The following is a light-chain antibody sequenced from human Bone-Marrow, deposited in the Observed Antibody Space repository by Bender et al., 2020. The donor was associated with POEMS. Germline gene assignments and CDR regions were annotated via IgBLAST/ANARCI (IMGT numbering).Light chain of an antibody. CDR1: SSDIENYNL. V-gene: IGLV2-23*01. CDR3: AVWDDSLSSWV. J-gene: IGLJ3*02. Sequence: QSALTQPASVSGSPGQSITISCTGTSSDIENYNLVSWYQQHPGKAPELMIYEDSRRPSGVSNRFSGSKSGNTASLTISGLQAEDEADYHCAVWDDSLSSWVFGGGTKLTVL. CDR2: EDS.